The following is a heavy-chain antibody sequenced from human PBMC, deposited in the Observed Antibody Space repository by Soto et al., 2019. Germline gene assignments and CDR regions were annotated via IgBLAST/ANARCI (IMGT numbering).Heavy chain of an antibody. CDR3: ASHSDGGLDQ. V-gene: IGHV4-4*02. Sequence: PSETLSLTCGVSGVSINSQFSWTWVRQPPGKGLEWIGNIHHSGTTKYNPSLRSRVALSLDNSKNQFYLNVTSLTAADTALYYCASHSDGGLDQWGQGALVTVSS. CDR1: GVSINSQFS. CDR2: IHHSGTT. D-gene: IGHD3-10*01. J-gene: IGHJ4*02.